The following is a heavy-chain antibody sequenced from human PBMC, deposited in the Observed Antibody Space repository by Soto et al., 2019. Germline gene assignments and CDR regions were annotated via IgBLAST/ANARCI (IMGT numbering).Heavy chain of an antibody. D-gene: IGHD3-22*01. CDR1: GFTFSSYA. CDR3: AKAGYYYDSSGYQHPKDY. V-gene: IGHV3-23*01. Sequence: PGGSLRLSCAASGFTFSSYAMSWVRQAPGKGLEWVSAISGSGGSTYYADSVKGRFTISRDNSKNTLYLQMNSLRAEDTAVYYCAKAGYYYDSSGYQHPKDYWGQGTLVTVSS. J-gene: IGHJ4*02. CDR2: ISGSGGST.